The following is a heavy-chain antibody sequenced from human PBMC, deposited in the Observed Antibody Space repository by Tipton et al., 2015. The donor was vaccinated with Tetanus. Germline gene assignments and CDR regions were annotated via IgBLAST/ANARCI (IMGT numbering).Heavy chain of an antibody. Sequence: GLVKPSDTLSLTCAVYGGSLSRYYWTWIRQPPGKGLEWIGNIYTSGRPNYNPSLKSRATISSDASRNQFSLTLRSVTAADTALYWCAREREAAVTSPWPYYYYLLDVWGQGTAVTVSS. CDR2: IYTSGRP. CDR3: AREREAAVTSPWPYYYYLLDV. CDR1: GGSLSRYY. J-gene: IGHJ6*02. V-gene: IGHV4-34*11. D-gene: IGHD4-17*01.